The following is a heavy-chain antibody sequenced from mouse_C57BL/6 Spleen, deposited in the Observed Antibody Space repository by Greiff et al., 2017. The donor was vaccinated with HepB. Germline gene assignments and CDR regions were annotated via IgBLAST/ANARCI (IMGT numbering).Heavy chain of an antibody. D-gene: IGHD1-1*01. CDR1: GFTFSSYA. J-gene: IGHJ2*01. CDR2: ISDGGSYT. Sequence: VQLVESGGGLVKPGGSLKLSCAASGFTFSSYAMSWVRQTPEKRLEWVATISDGGSYTYYPDNVKGRFTISRDNAKNNLYLQMSHLKSEDTAMYYCARASITTVVAPDYWGQGTTLTVSS. CDR3: ARASITTVVAPDY. V-gene: IGHV5-4*01.